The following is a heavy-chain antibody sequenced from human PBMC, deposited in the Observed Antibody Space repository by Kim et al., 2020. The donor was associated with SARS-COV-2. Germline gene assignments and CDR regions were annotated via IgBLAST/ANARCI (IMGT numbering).Heavy chain of an antibody. J-gene: IGHJ4*02. Sequence: SETLSLTCAVYGGSFSGYYWSWIRQPPGKGLEWIGEINHSGSTNYNPSLKSRVTISVDTSKNQFSLKLSSVTAADTAVYYCARGRKRGYTNVRAVMGYWGQGTLVTVSS. D-gene: IGHD3-10*02. CDR2: INHSGST. CDR3: ARGRKRGYTNVRAVMGY. CDR1: GGSFSGYY. V-gene: IGHV4-34*01.